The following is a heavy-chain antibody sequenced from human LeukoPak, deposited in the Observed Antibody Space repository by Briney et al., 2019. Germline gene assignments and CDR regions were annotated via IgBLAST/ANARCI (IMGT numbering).Heavy chain of an antibody. D-gene: IGHD4-17*01. J-gene: IGHJ3*02. Sequence: PGGSLRLSCAASGFTFSSYEMNWVRQAPGKGLVWVSHINSDGSTRGYADSVKGRFTISRDNARNTLYLQMNSLRAEDTAVYYCVREMTTLTKYAFDIWGQGTMVTVSS. V-gene: IGHV3-74*01. CDR1: GFTFSSYE. CDR2: INSDGSTR. CDR3: VREMTTLTKYAFDI.